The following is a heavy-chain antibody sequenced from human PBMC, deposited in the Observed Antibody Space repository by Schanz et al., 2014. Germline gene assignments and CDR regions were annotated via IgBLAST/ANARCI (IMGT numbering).Heavy chain of an antibody. V-gene: IGHV3-66*01. D-gene: IGHD1-1*01. CDR2: IYSGGST. J-gene: IGHJ3*02. CDR3: ARDRWDWNNAFDI. Sequence: EVQLVESGGGLVQPGGSLRLSCAASGFTFSTYWMSWVRQAPGKGLEWVSVIYSGGSTYYADSVKGRFTISRDNSKNTLYLQMNSLRAEDTAVYYCARDRWDWNNAFDIWGQGTMVTVSS. CDR1: GFTFSTYW.